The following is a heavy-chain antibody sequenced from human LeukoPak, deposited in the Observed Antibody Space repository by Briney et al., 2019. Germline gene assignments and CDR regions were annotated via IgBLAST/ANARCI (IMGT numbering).Heavy chain of an antibody. Sequence: PSETLSLTCTVSGGSISSSSYYWGWIRQPPGKGLEWIGSIYYSGSTYCNPSLKSRVTISVDTSKNQFSLKLSSVTAAGTAVYYCARVRRDILTGYFNDRYFDYWGQGTLVTVSS. D-gene: IGHD3-9*01. CDR3: ARVRRDILTGYFNDRYFDY. J-gene: IGHJ4*02. CDR2: IYYSGST. CDR1: GGSISSSSYY. V-gene: IGHV4-39*01.